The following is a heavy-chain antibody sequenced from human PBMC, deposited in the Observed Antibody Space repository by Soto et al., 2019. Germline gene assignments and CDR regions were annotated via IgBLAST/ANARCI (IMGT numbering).Heavy chain of an antibody. CDR1: GGSFSGYY. CDR2: IDHSGYT. Sequence: SETLSLTCAVYGGSFSGYYWNWIRQPPGKGLEWIGEIDHSGYTYYNPSLKSRVTISVDTSKNQFSLKLSSVTAADTAVYYCARDRGSGYLDYWGQGTLVTVSS. V-gene: IGHV4-34*09. J-gene: IGHJ4*02. CDR3: ARDRGSGYLDY. D-gene: IGHD3-22*01.